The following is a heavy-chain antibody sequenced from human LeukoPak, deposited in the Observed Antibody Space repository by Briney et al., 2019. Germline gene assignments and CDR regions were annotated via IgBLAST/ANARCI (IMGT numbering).Heavy chain of an antibody. CDR1: GYSFTDYD. CDR3: ARGVSIRRYAWAF. CDR2: VNPKSGST. D-gene: IGHD3-16*01. J-gene: IGHJ4*02. V-gene: IGHV1-8*01. Sequence: ASVKVSCKASGYSFTDYDIIWVRQAAGPGLEWVGWVNPKSGSTAYAPKFQGRVTTTSSTSISTVYMELSSLRPEDSAVYYCARGVSIRRYAWAFWGQGSLVTVSS.